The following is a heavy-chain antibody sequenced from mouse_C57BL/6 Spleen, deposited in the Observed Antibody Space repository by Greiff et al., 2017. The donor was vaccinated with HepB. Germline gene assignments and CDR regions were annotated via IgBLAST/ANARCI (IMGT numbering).Heavy chain of an antibody. V-gene: IGHV3-2*02. CDR3: SRTARIKY. CDR2: ISYSGST. D-gene: IGHD1-2*01. Sequence: EVQLQQSGPGLVKPSQSLSLTCTVTGYSITSGYGWNWIRQGPGNKREWMGDISYSGSTNYNPSLKSRISITRDTSKNQFFLQLNSVTTEDTATYYCSRTARIKYWGQGTTLTVSS. J-gene: IGHJ2*01. CDR1: GYSITSGYG.